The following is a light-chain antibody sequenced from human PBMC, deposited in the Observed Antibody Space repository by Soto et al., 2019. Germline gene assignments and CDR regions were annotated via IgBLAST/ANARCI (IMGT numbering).Light chain of an antibody. CDR1: QRCSTSY. V-gene: IGKV3-20*01. Sequence: EMVLNQSPGTLPSSPEERTTLSCRASQRCSTSYLATYQQKPGQAPGLRIYCASSRATGIPDRFSGSGSGTDFTLTISRLEPEDFAGYYCQRYGSSPLTFGGGTKVEI. CDR3: QRYGSSPLT. J-gene: IGKJ4*01. CDR2: CAS.